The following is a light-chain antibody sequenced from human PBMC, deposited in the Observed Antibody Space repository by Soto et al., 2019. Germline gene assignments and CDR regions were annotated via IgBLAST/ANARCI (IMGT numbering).Light chain of an antibody. Sequence: EIVLTQSPGTLSLSPGERATLSCRASQSFSSSYLAWYQQKPGQAPRFLSYGASSRATGIPDRFSGSGSGTDFTLIISRLEPEDSAVYYCQQYGRSLTFGGGTKLEIK. CDR1: QSFSSSY. V-gene: IGKV3-20*01. CDR2: GAS. CDR3: QQYGRSLT. J-gene: IGKJ4*01.